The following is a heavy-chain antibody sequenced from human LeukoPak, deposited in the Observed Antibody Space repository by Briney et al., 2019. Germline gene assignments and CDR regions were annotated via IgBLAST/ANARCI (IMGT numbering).Heavy chain of an antibody. D-gene: IGHD5-12*01. CDR1: GFTFSDYG. J-gene: IGHJ4*02. CDR3: AGDAAEIVATIGDYFDY. Sequence: GGSLRLSCAASGFTFSDYGMHWVRQAPGKGLEWVAVIWYDGSNKYYADSVKGRFTIPRDNSKNTLYLQMNSLRAEDTAVYYCAGDAAEIVATIGDYFDYWGQGTLVTVSS. V-gene: IGHV3-33*01. CDR2: IWYDGSNK.